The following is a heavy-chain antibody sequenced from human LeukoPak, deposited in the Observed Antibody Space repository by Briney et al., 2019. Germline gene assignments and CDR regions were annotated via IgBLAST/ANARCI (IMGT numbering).Heavy chain of an antibody. CDR3: ASEYKYDSSGANAFDI. CDR2: IHPNTGGT. Sequence: ASVNVSCKASGYTFTGHYIHWVRQAPGQGLEWMGWIHPNTGGTKYAQNFQGRVTMTRDTSSSTAYMELSSLRSADTAVYYCASEYKYDSSGANAFDIWGQGTMVTVSS. D-gene: IGHD3-22*01. J-gene: IGHJ3*02. V-gene: IGHV1-2*02. CDR1: GYTFTGHY.